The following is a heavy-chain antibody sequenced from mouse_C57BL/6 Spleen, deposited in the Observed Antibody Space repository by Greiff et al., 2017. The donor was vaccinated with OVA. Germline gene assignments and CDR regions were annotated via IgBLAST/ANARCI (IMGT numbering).Heavy chain of an antibody. V-gene: IGHV1-26*01. J-gene: IGHJ2*01. CDR1: GYTFTDYY. CDR3: ARDYGSSYGFDY. CDR2: INPNNGGT. Sequence: EVQLQQSGPELVKPGASVKISCKASGYTFTDYYMNWVKQSNGKSLEWIGDINPNNGGTSYNQKFKGKATLTVDKSSSTAYMELRSLTSEDSAVYYCARDYGSSYGFDYWGQGTTLTVSS. D-gene: IGHD1-1*01.